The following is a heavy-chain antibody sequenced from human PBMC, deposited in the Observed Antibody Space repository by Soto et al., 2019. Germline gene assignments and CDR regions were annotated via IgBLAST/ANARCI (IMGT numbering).Heavy chain of an antibody. CDR1: GYTFTSYD. D-gene: IGHD1-26*01. V-gene: IGHV1-69*05. Sequence: SVKVSCKASGYTFTSYDINWVRQAPGQGLEWMGGIIPIFGTANYAQKFQGRVTMTRDTSTSTVYMELTSLSSEDTAVYYCASADKGGSYWGQGTQVTVSS. CDR2: IIPIFGTA. J-gene: IGHJ4*02. CDR3: ASADKGGSY.